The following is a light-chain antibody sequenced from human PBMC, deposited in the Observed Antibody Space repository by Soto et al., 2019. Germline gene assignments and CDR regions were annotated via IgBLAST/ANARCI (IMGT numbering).Light chain of an antibody. CDR3: QVWDSSSDHLV. CDR1: NIGSKS. CDR2: YDS. J-gene: IGLJ2*01. Sequence: SYELTQPPSVSVAPGKTARITCGGNNIGSKSVHWYQQKPGQAHVLVIYYDSDRPSGIPERFSGSNSGNTATLTISRVEAGDEADYYCQVWDSSSDHLVFGGGTKLTVL. V-gene: IGLV3-21*04.